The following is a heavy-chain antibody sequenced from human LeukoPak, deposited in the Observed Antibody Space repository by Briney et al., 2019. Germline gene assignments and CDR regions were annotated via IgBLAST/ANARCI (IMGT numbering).Heavy chain of an antibody. CDR2: ISYDGSSK. CDR3: ARVSGADWGSRYSDY. J-gene: IGHJ4*02. CDR1: GFTFSNYA. D-gene: IGHD7-27*01. Sequence: GGSLRLSCAASGFTFSNYALHWVRQAPGKGLEWVTIISYDGSSKYYADSVKGRFTISRDNSKNTLYLQMNSLRAEDTAVYYCARVSGADWGSRYSDYWGQGTLVTVSS. V-gene: IGHV3-30-3*01.